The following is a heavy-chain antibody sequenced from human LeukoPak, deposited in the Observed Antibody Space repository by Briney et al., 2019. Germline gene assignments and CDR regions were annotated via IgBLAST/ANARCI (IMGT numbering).Heavy chain of an antibody. J-gene: IGHJ4*02. CDR3: ARAGSSYSPLWY. D-gene: IGHD5-18*01. CDR2: INHSGST. Sequence: SETLSLTCAVYGGSFSGYYWSWIRQPPGKGLEWIGEINHSGSTNYDPSLKSRVTISVDTSKNQFSLKLSSVTAADTAVYYCARAGSSYSPLWYWGQGTLVTVSS. CDR1: GGSFSGYY. V-gene: IGHV4-34*01.